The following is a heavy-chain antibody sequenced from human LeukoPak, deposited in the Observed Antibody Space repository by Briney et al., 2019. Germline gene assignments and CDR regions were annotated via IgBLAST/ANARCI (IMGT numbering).Heavy chain of an antibody. D-gene: IGHD3-22*01. CDR2: SNPSDGNT. Sequence: EASVKVSCKTSGFTLTSYHMHWVRQAPGQGLGWMGISNPSDGNTIYAQKFQGRVTMTRDTSTSTVYMDLSSLRSEDTAVYYCARAPLPYYYDTSTYLTWFDPWGQGTPVTVSS. V-gene: IGHV1-46*01. J-gene: IGHJ5*02. CDR3: ARAPLPYYYDTSTYLTWFDP. CDR1: GFTLTSYH.